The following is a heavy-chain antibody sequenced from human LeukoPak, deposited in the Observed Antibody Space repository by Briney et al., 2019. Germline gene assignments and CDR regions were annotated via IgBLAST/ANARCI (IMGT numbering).Heavy chain of an antibody. CDR1: GDTFSSYT. V-gene: IGHV1-69*05. CDR3: ARDRTKGNRSGYSDAFDI. Sequence: ASVKVSCKASGDTFSSYTYTWVRQAPGQGLEWIGTSIPLYDISNYAQRFQGRVTISTDESTSTAYMELNSLRSEDTALYFCARDRTKGNRSGYSDAFDIWGQGTKVTVSS. D-gene: IGHD3-22*01. J-gene: IGHJ3*02. CDR2: SIPLYDIS.